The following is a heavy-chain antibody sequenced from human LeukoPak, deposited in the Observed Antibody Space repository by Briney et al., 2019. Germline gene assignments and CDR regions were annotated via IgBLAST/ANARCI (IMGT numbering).Heavy chain of an antibody. V-gene: IGHV3-7*01. CDR3: ARDQWLRSTPFDY. Sequence: PGGSLRVSCAASRFTFSNAWMSWVRQAPGKGLEWVANIKQDGSEKYYVDSVKGRFTISRDNAKNSLYLQMNSLRAEDTAVYYCARDQWLRSTPFDYWGQGTLVTVSS. D-gene: IGHD5-12*01. CDR2: IKQDGSEK. J-gene: IGHJ4*02. CDR1: RFTFSNAW.